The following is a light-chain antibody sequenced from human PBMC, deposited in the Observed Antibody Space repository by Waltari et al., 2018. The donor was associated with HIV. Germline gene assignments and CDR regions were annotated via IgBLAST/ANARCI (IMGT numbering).Light chain of an antibody. CDR1: SSDVGGSNY. CDR3: CSYAGSYTLV. Sequence: HSALNQPRSLSGSPGQSVTIPCTGPSSDVGGSNYLSWYQQHPGKAPKLMIYDVSKRPSGVPARFSGSKSGNTASLTISGLQAEDEADYYCCSYAGSYTLVFGGGTKLTVL. CDR2: DVS. J-gene: IGLJ2*01. V-gene: IGLV2-11*01.